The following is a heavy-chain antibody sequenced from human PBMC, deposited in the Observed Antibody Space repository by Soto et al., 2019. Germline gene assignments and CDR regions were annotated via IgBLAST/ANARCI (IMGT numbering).Heavy chain of an antibody. D-gene: IGHD2-15*01. Sequence: ASVKVSCKASGGTFSSYAISWVRQAPGQGLEWMGRIIPILGIANYAQKFQGRVTITADKSTSTAYMELSSLRSEDTAVYYCARVVAPVQDIVVVVAANWFDPWGQGTLVTVSS. CDR3: ARVVAPVQDIVVVVAANWFDP. CDR2: IIPILGIA. CDR1: GGTFSSYA. J-gene: IGHJ5*02. V-gene: IGHV1-69*04.